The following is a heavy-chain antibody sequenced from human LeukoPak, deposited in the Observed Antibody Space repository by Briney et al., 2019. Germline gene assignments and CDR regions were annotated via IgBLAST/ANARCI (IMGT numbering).Heavy chain of an antibody. D-gene: IGHD3-22*01. CDR2: IWYDGSNK. Sequence: GGSLRLSCAASGFTFSSYDMHWVRQAPGKGLEWVAVIWYDGSNKYYADSVKGRFTISRDNSKITLYLQMNSLRAEDTAVYYCAKGAPNYYDSSGYHYPIDYWGQGTLVTVSS. CDR3: AKGAPNYYDSSGYHYPIDY. J-gene: IGHJ4*02. CDR1: GFTFSSYD. V-gene: IGHV3-33*06.